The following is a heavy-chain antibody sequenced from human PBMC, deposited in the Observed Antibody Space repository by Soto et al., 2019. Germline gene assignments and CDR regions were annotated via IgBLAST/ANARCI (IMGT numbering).Heavy chain of an antibody. Sequence: QLQLQESGPGLVKPSETLSLTCTVSGGSISSSSYYWGWIRQPPGKGLEWIGSIYYSGSTYYNPSLKSRVTISVDTSKNQFSLKLSSVTAADTAVYYCARRDYYDSSGTFDYWGQGTLVTVSS. CDR2: IYYSGST. CDR1: GGSISSSSYY. D-gene: IGHD3-22*01. V-gene: IGHV4-39*01. J-gene: IGHJ4*02. CDR3: ARRDYYDSSGTFDY.